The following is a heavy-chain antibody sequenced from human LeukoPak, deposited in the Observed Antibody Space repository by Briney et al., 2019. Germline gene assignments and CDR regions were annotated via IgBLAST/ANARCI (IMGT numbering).Heavy chain of an antibody. Sequence: GGSRRLSCSASGFTFSHHNMHWGRQAPGKGLEYVSTVTSNEYNTYYADSVKARFTISRDNSKNTLYLQMSSLRAEDTAVYYCAKDLGGYYAFDYWGQGTLVTVSS. D-gene: IGHD2/OR15-2a*01. J-gene: IGHJ4*02. CDR1: GFTFSHHN. CDR2: VTSNEYNT. V-gene: IGHV3-64D*06. CDR3: AKDLGGYYAFDY.